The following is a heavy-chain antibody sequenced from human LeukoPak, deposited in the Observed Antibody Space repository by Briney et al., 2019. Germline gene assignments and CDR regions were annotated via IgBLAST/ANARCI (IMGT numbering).Heavy chain of an antibody. D-gene: IGHD3-9*01. Sequence: GGSLRLSCSASGFTFGDYSMSWFRQAPGKGLEWVGFIRNKAYGGTAEYAASVKGRFTISRDESESIAYLQMDSLKTEDTAVYYCSREVRYFDWFQADYWGQGTLVTVSS. CDR3: SREVRYFDWFQADY. CDR2: IRNKAYGGTA. CDR1: GFTFGDYS. V-gene: IGHV3-49*03. J-gene: IGHJ4*02.